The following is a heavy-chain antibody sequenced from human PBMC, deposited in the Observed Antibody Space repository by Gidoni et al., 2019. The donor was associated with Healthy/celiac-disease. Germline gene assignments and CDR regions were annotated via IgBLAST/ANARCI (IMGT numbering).Heavy chain of an antibody. CDR1: GFPFSSDA. Sequence: EVQLLESGGCLVQPGGSLRLSCAASGFPFSSDAMSGVRQAPGKGLEWVSAISGSVGSTYYADSVKGRFTSSRDNSKNTLYLQMNRLRAEDTAVYYCAKGGFLEWYSDYWGQGTLVTVSS. CDR3: AKGGFLEWYSDY. D-gene: IGHD3-3*01. J-gene: IGHJ4*02. V-gene: IGHV3-23*01. CDR2: ISGSVGST.